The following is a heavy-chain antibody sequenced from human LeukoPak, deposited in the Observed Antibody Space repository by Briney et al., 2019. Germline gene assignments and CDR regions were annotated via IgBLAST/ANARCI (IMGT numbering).Heavy chain of an antibody. CDR3: AREILRVWFDP. V-gene: IGHV3-30-3*01. Sequence: GGSLRLSCAASGFTFSSYAMHWVRQAPGKGVEWVAVISYDGSNKYYADSVKGRFTISRDNSKNTLYLQMNSLRAEDTAVYYCAREILRVWFDPWGQGTLVTVSS. J-gene: IGHJ5*02. CDR1: GFTFSSYA. CDR2: ISYDGSNK.